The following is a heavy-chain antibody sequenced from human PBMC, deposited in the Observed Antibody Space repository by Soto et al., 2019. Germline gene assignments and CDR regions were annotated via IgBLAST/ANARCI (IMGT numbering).Heavy chain of an antibody. Sequence: SETLSLTCTVSGGSISSSSYYWGWIRQPPGKGLEWIGSIYHSGSTNYNPSLKSRVTISVDTSKNQFSLKLSSVTAADTAVYYCARRRGIVVVPAAMRWGVVGGYFDYWGQGTLVTVSS. CDR3: ARRRGIVVVPAAMRWGVVGGYFDY. D-gene: IGHD2-2*01. V-gene: IGHV4-39*07. CDR1: GGSISSSSYY. J-gene: IGHJ4*02. CDR2: IYHSGST.